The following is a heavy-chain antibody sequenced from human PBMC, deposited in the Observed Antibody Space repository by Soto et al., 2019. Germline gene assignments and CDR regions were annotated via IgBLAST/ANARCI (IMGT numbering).Heavy chain of an antibody. CDR1: GYTFTSYY. Sequence: GASVKVSCKASGYTFTSYYMHWVRQAPGQGLEWMGIINPSGGSTSYAQKFQGRVTMTRDTSTSTVYMELSSLRSEDTAVYYCTTPNYYDSSGYTRHDYWGQGTLVTVSS. V-gene: IGHV1-46*01. CDR2: INPSGGST. J-gene: IGHJ4*02. CDR3: TTPNYYDSSGYTRHDY. D-gene: IGHD3-22*01.